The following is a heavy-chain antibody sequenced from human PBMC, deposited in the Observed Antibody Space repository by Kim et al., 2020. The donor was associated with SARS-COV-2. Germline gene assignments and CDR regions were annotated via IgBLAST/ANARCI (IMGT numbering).Heavy chain of an antibody. CDR1: GGSISSYY. J-gene: IGHJ6*03. CDR2: IYYSGST. D-gene: IGHD3-10*01. CDR3: ARQFSEAWFGELLVYYYYYMDV. V-gene: IGHV4-59*08. Sequence: SETLSLTCTVSGGSISSYYWSWIRQPPGKGLEWIGYIYYSGSTNYNPSLKSRVTISVDTSKNQFSLKLSSVTAADTAVYYCARQFSEAWFGELLVYYYYYMDVWGKGTTVTVSS.